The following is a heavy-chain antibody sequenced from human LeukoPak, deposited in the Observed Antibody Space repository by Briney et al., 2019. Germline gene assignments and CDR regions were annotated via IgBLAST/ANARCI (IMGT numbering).Heavy chain of an antibody. CDR1: GYTFTSYA. D-gene: IGHD3-22*01. CDR3: AIKLSSGGY. CDR2: SNAGNGNT. J-gene: IGHJ4*02. Sequence: GASVKVSCKASGYTFTSYAMHWVRQAPGQRLEWMGWSNAGNGNTKYSQKFQGRVTMTRNTSISTAYMELSSLRSEDTAVYYCAIKLSSGGYWGQGTLVTVSS. V-gene: IGHV1-3*01.